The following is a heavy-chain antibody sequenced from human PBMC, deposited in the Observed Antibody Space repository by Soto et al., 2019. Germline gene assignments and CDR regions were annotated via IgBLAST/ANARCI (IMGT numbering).Heavy chain of an antibody. CDR3: ASDKITGLFDS. J-gene: IGHJ4*02. D-gene: IGHD2-8*02. CDR2: INHSGST. Sequence: QVQLQQWGAGLLKPSETLSLTCAVYGGSFSGYYWTWIRQPPGTGLEWIGEINHSGSTNYNPSLKSRVTISVDTSKNQFSLKLTSVTAADTAVYYCASDKITGLFDSWGQGTLVTVSS. V-gene: IGHV4-34*01. CDR1: GGSFSGYY.